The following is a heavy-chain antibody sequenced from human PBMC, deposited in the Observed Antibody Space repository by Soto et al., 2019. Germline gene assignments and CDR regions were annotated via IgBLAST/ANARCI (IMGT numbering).Heavy chain of an antibody. V-gene: IGHV3-23*01. Sequence: GGSLRLSCAASGFTFNNYAMNWVRQAPGKGLEWVSAISGVDGYSSYTDSVKGRFTISRDDSDNTLYLQMNSLTVEDTAVYFCARDRSYSNYYYYYYAMDVWGQGTTVTVSS. CDR2: ISGVDGYS. CDR3: ARDRSYSNYYYYYYAMDV. D-gene: IGHD4-4*01. J-gene: IGHJ6*01. CDR1: GFTFNNYA.